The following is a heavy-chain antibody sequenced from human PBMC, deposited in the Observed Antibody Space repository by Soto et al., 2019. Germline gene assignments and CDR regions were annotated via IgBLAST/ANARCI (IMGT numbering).Heavy chain of an antibody. J-gene: IGHJ6*02. V-gene: IGHV3-30*18. CDR3: AKDLKVSGGFHGSLNYYYGMDV. D-gene: IGHD3-10*01. CDR2: ISYDGNVK. Sequence: PGGSLRLSCAASGFNFNNHGMQWVRQAPGKGLEWVAVISYDGNVKYYTDSVKGRFTISRDNSQSTLFLQMDSLRPEDAAVYYCAKDLKVSGGFHGSLNYYYGMDVWGQGTTVTVSS. CDR1: GFNFNNHG.